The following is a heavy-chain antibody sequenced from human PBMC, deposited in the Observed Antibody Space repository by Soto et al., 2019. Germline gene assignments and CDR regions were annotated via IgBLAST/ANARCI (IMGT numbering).Heavy chain of an antibody. CDR3: AREKGDLWFGELLRYYYYGMDV. V-gene: IGHV3-33*01. Sequence: AGGSLRLSCAASGFTFSSYGMHWVRQAPGKGLEWVAVIWYDGSNKYYADSVKGRFTISRDNSKNTLYLQMNSLRAEDTAVYYCAREKGDLWFGELLRYYYYGMDVWGQGTTVTVSS. CDR2: IWYDGSNK. CDR1: GFTFSSYG. J-gene: IGHJ6*02. D-gene: IGHD3-10*01.